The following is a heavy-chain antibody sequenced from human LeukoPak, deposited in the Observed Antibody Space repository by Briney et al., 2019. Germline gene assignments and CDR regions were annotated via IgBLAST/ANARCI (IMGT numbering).Heavy chain of an antibody. CDR3: ARGRARRQQLDKFREFDY. CDR2: INHSGST. D-gene: IGHD6-13*01. CDR1: GGSIGSGSYY. Sequence: PSETLSLTCTVSGGSIGSGSYYWSWIRQTPGKGLEWIGEINHSGSTNYNPSLKSRVTISVDTSKNQFSLKLSSVTAADTAVYYCARGRARRQQLDKFREFDYWGQGTLVTVSS. J-gene: IGHJ4*02. V-gene: IGHV4-61*01.